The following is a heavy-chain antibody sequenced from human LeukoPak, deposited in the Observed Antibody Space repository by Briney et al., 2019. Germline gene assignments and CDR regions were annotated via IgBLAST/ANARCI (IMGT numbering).Heavy chain of an antibody. CDR3: ARRIGYSGWFDP. Sequence: GGSLRLSCAASGFTVSSNYMSWVRQAPGKGLEWVSVIYSGGSTYYADSVKGRFTISRDNPKNTLYLQMNSLRAEDTAVYYCARRIGYSGWFDPWGQGTLVTVSS. J-gene: IGHJ5*02. V-gene: IGHV3-53*01. CDR2: IYSGGST. D-gene: IGHD5-18*01. CDR1: GFTVSSNY.